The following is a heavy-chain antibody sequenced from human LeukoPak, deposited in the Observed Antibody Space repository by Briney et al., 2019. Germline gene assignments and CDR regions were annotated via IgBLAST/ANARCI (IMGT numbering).Heavy chain of an antibody. CDR2: IYYGGST. CDR3: ARDCSGASCYDY. J-gene: IGHJ4*02. D-gene: IGHD2-15*01. CDR1: GGSISSYY. V-gene: IGHV4-59*01. Sequence: SETLSLTCAVSGGSISSYYWSWIRQPPGKGLEWIGYIYYGGSTNYNPSLKSRVTISLDTPRNQFSLKLSSVTAADTAVYYCARDCSGASCYDYWGQGTLVTVSS.